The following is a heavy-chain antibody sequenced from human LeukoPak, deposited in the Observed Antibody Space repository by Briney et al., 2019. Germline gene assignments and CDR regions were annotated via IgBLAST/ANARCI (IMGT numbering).Heavy chain of an antibody. CDR3: ARESGDSSRYYLDY. J-gene: IGHJ4*02. CDR1: GGSFSGYY. D-gene: IGHD3-22*01. CDR2: INHSGST. Sequence: SETLSLTCAVYGGSFSGYYWSWIRQPPGKGLEWLGEINHSGSTNYNPSLKSRVTISVDTSKNQFSLKLSSVTAADTAVYYCARESGDSSRYYLDYWGQGTLVTVSS. V-gene: IGHV4-34*01.